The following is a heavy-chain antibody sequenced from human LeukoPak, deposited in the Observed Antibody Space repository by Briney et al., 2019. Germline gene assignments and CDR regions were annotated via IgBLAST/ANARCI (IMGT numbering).Heavy chain of an antibody. CDR3: ARGGYSSSWLYAFDI. CDR2: INKDGSST. V-gene: IGHV3-74*01. D-gene: IGHD6-13*01. J-gene: IGHJ3*02. CDR1: GFTFSGSW. Sequence: PGGSLRLSCAASGFTFSGSWMHWVRQAPGKGLVWVSYINKDGSSTKYADPVKGRFTISRDNAKNSLYLQMNSLRAEDTALYYCARGGYSSSWLYAFDIWGQGTMVTVSS.